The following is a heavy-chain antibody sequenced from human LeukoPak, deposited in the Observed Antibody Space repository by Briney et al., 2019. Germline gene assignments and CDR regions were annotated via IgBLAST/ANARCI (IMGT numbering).Heavy chain of an antibody. V-gene: IGHV3-7*01. J-gene: IGHJ4*02. D-gene: IGHD3-10*01. CDR3: ARDTHLSYAAGFDC. CDR1: GFTFSFYW. CDR2: IKEDGSEK. Sequence: HAGGSLRLSCAASGFTFSFYWMSWVRQAPGKGLEWVANIKEDGSEKYYVDSVRGRFTISRDNAKNSLYLQMTSLRAEDTALYYCARDTHLSYAAGFDCWGQGTLVTVSS.